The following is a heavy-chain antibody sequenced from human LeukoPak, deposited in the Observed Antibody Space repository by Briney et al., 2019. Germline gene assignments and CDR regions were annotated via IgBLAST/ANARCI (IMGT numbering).Heavy chain of an antibody. CDR2: ISSSSSYI. CDR3: AREYCSGGSCYSYYYYGMDV. CDR1: GFTFSSYS. Sequence: GGSLRLSCAASGFTFSSYSMNWVRQAPGKGLEWVSSISSSSSYIYYADSVKGRFTISRDNAKNSLYLQMNSLRAEDTAVYYCAREYCSGGSCYSYYYYGMDVWGKGTTVTVYS. D-gene: IGHD2-15*01. J-gene: IGHJ6*04. V-gene: IGHV3-21*01.